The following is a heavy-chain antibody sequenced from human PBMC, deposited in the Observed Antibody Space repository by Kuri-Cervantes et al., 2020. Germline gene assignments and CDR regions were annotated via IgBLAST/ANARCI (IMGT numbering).Heavy chain of an antibody. CDR1: GYSFSDYW. CDR2: IYPGDSDT. D-gene: IGHD2-15*01. CDR3: ARQPLGCSGGSCDFDY. V-gene: IGHV5-51*01. Sequence: GESLKISCQGSGYSFSDYWIGWVRQMPGKGLEWMGIIYPGDSDTRYSPSFQGQVTISADKSISTAYLQWSSLKASDTAMYYCARQPLGCSGGSCDFDYWGQGTLVTVSS. J-gene: IGHJ4*02.